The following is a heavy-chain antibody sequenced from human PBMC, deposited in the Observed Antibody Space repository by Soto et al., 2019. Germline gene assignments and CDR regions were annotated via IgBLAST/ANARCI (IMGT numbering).Heavy chain of an antibody. CDR3: PRVRDSNDY. D-gene: IGHD3-22*01. V-gene: IGHV3-48*03. CDR2: IRSSGRSI. J-gene: IGHJ4*02. CDR1: GFTFSSYE. Sequence: PGGSLRLSCVGSGFTFSSYEMNWVRQAPGKGLEWVSNIRSSGRSINYADSVKGRFTISRDNAKNSRYLQMNSLRAEDTAVYYCPRVRDSNDYWGQGTLVTVYS.